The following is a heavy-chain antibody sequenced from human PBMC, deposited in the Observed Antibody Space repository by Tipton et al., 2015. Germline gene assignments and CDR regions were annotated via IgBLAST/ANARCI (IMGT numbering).Heavy chain of an antibody. CDR2: MNPKSGNT. J-gene: IGHJ5*01. CDR1: GYTLTSYD. D-gene: IGHD2-15*01. Sequence: QVQLVQSGAEVKEPGASVKVSCKASGYTLTSYDINWVRQATGQGLEWMGWMNPKSGNTGYAQKFQGRVTMTRDTSISTAYMELSSLTSEDTAVYYCARDRGSCSGGSCYHGSDSWGQGTLVTVSS. V-gene: IGHV1-8*01. CDR3: ARDRGSCSGGSCYHGSDS.